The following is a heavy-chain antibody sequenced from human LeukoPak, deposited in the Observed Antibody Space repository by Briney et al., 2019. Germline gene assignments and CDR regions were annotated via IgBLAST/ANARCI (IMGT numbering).Heavy chain of an antibody. CDR2: ISWNSKNI. D-gene: IGHD3-22*01. CDR3: AKGNRDSSGFYYYYGMDV. CDR1: GFTFDDYA. V-gene: IGHV3-9*01. Sequence: PGRSLRLSRAASGFTFDDYAMFWVRQAPGKGLEWVSGISWNSKNIGYAASVKGRFTISRDNAKNSLYLQMNSLRAEDTAFYYCAKGNRDSSGFYYYYGMDVWGQGTTVTVSS. J-gene: IGHJ6*02.